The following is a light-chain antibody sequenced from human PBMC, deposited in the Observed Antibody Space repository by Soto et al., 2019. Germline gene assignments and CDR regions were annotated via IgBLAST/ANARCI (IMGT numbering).Light chain of an antibody. CDR1: QSVGTY. V-gene: IGKV3-11*01. Sequence: EIVLTQSPATLSLSPGERATLSCRASQSVGTYFAWYQQKPGQAPRLLIYDSSNRATGIPARFSGSGSGTDFTLTISSLEPEDFAVYYFQQRSDWPSTFGGGTKVEIK. CDR3: QQRSDWPST. CDR2: DSS. J-gene: IGKJ4*01.